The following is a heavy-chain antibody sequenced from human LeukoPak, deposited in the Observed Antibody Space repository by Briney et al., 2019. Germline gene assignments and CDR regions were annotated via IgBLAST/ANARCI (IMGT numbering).Heavy chain of an antibody. Sequence: GGSLRLSCAASGFTFSSYEMNWDRQAPGKGLEWVSYISSSGSTIYYADSVKGRFTISRDNAKNSLYLQMNSLRAEDTAVYYCARDSSAHDAFDIWGQGTMVTVSS. CDR2: ISSSGSTI. V-gene: IGHV3-48*03. D-gene: IGHD3-3*01. J-gene: IGHJ3*02. CDR3: ARDSSAHDAFDI. CDR1: GFTFSSYE.